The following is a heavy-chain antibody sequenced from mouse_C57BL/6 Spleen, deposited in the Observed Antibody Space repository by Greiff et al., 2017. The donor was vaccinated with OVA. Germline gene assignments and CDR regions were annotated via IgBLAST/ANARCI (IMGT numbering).Heavy chain of an antibody. J-gene: IGHJ2*01. D-gene: IGHD2-3*01. CDR1: GYTFTSYW. CDR2: IDPSDSYT. V-gene: IGHV1-69*01. Sequence: VQLQQPGAELVMPGASVKLSCKASGYTFTSYWMHWVKQRPGQGLEWIGEIDPSDSYTNYNQKFKGKSTLTVDKSSSTAYMQLSSLTSEDSAVYYCARSGWYYFDYWGQGTTLTVSS. CDR3: ARSGWYYFDY.